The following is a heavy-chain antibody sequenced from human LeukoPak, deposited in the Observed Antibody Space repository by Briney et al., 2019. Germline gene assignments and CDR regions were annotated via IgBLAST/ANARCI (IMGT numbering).Heavy chain of an antibody. V-gene: IGHV3-23*01. D-gene: IGHD2-8*01. J-gene: IGHJ4*02. CDR2: ISGSGGST. CDR3: AKGSVGYCTNGVCYAGSAIDY. CDR1: VFTFSIYA. Sequence: GGSLRLSCAASVFTFSIYAMSWVRQAPGKGLEWVSPISGSGGSTYYTDSVKRRFTISRDNSKNTLYLQMNTLRAEDTAVYYCAKGSVGYCTNGVCYAGSAIDYWGQGTLVTVSS.